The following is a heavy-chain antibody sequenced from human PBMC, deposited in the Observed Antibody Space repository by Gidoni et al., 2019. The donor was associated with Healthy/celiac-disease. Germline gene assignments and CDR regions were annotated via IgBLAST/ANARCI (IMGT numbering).Heavy chain of an antibody. J-gene: IGHJ4*02. V-gene: IGHV4-39*01. D-gene: IGHD2-2*01. CDR1: GGSISSSSYY. Sequence: QLQLQESGPGLVKPSETLSLTCTVTGGSISSSSYYWGWIRQPPGKWLEWIGSIYYSGSTYYNPSLKSRVTISVDTSKNQFSLKLSSVTAADTAVYYCAGTSQMLTFDYWGQGTLVTVSS. CDR3: AGTSQMLTFDY. CDR2: IYYSGST.